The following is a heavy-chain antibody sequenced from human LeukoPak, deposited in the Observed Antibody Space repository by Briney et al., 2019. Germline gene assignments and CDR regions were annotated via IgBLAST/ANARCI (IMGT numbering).Heavy chain of an antibody. CDR2: IKQDGSEK. J-gene: IGHJ6*02. CDR1: GFTFSSYW. Sequence: GGSLRLSCAASGFTFSSYWMSWVRQAPGKGLEWVANIKQDGSEKYYVDSVKGRFTISRDNAKNSLYLQMNSLRAEDTAVYYCARGSVVPAAIDYYYYYGMDVWGQGTTVTVSS. V-gene: IGHV3-7*01. D-gene: IGHD2-2*01. CDR3: ARGSVVPAAIDYYYYYGMDV.